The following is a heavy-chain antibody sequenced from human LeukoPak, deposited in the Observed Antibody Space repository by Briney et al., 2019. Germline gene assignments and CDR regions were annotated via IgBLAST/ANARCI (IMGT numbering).Heavy chain of an antibody. J-gene: IGHJ4*02. D-gene: IGHD4-17*01. V-gene: IGHV3-53*01. CDR3: ARAFCDYEFDY. CDR2: IYSGGST. Sequence: HAGGSQRLSCAASGFTVSSNYMSWVRQAPGEGLEWVSVIYSGGSTYYADSVKGRFTISRDNSKNTLYLQMNSLRAEDTAVYYCARAFCDYEFDYWGGGTLVTVPS. CDR1: GFTVSSNY.